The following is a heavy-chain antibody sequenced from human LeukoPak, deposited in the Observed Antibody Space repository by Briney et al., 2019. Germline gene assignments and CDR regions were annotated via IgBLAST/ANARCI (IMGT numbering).Heavy chain of an antibody. D-gene: IGHD6-19*01. CDR2: IYSSGTT. CDR1: GGPINSYY. J-gene: IGHJ3*02. Sequence: SETLSLTCTVSGGPINSYYWSWIRQPPGKGLEWIGYIYSSGTTNYNPSLKSRVTISVDTSKNQFSLKLSSVTAADTAVYYCARADSFQQWQIPPDNAFDIWGQGTMVTVSS. V-gene: IGHV4-59*08. CDR3: ARADSFQQWQIPPDNAFDI.